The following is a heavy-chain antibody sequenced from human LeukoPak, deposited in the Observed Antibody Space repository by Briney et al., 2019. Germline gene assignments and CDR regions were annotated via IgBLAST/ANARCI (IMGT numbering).Heavy chain of an antibody. J-gene: IGHJ4*02. Sequence: PGGSLRISCAASGFTFSCYAMNWVRQAPGKGLEWVSAISGSGGSTYYAYSVKGRFTISRDNSKNTLYLQMNSLRAEDTALYYCANSPRLQYFDYWGQGTLVTVSS. V-gene: IGHV3-23*01. CDR3: ANSPRLQYFDY. D-gene: IGHD4-11*01. CDR1: GFTFSCYA. CDR2: ISGSGGST.